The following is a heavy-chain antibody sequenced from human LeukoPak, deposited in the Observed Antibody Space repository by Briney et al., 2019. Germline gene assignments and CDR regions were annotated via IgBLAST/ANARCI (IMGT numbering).Heavy chain of an antibody. Sequence: PGGSLRLSCAASGFTFSSYSMNWVRQTPGKGLEWVSSISSSSSYIYYADSAKGRFTISRDNAKNSLYLQMNSLRAEDTAVYYCASTMVRGAPPDYYYGMDVWGQGTTVTVSS. V-gene: IGHV3-21*01. J-gene: IGHJ6*02. CDR1: GFTFSSYS. CDR3: ASTMVRGAPPDYYYGMDV. CDR2: ISSSSSYI. D-gene: IGHD3-10*01.